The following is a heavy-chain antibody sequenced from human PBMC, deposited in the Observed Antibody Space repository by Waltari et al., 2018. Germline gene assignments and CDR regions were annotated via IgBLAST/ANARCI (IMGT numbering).Heavy chain of an antibody. CDR2: IYHSGST. CDR3: ARGLLVVAANWFDP. J-gene: IGHJ5*02. D-gene: IGHD2-15*01. CDR1: GYSISSGYY. Sequence: QVQLQASGPGLVKPSETLSLTCAVSGYSISSGYYWGWIRQPPGKGLEWIGSIYHSGSTYYNPSLKSRVTISVDTSKNQFSLKLSSVTAADTAVYYCARGLLVVAANWFDPWGQGTLVTVSS. V-gene: IGHV4-38-2*01.